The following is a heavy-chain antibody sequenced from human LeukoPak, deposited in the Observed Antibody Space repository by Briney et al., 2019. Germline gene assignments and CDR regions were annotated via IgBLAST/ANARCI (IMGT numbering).Heavy chain of an antibody. CDR2: IYYSGST. Sequence: SETLSLTCTVSGGSISSYYWSWIRQPPGKGLEWIGYIYYSGSTNYNPSLKSRVTISVDTSKNQFSLKLSSVTAEDTAVYYCAKVQISDYIVVVPAAMEFDYWGQGTLVTVSS. CDR3: AKVQISDYIVVVPAAMEFDY. J-gene: IGHJ4*02. CDR1: GGSISSYY. V-gene: IGHV4-59*01. D-gene: IGHD2-2*01.